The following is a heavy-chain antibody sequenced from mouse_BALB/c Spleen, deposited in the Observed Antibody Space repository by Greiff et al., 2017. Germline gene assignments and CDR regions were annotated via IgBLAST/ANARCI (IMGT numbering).Heavy chain of an antibody. CDR3: AREADGYLLYWYFDG. Sequence: EVQRVESGPGLVKPSQSLSLTCTVTGYSITSDYAWNWIRQFPGNKLEWMGYISYSGSTSYNPSLKSRISITRDTSKNQFFLQLNSVTTEDTATYYCAREADGYLLYWYFDGWGAGTTVTVSS. CDR2: ISYSGST. V-gene: IGHV3-2*02. D-gene: IGHD2-3*01. CDR1: GYSITSDYA. J-gene: IGHJ1*01.